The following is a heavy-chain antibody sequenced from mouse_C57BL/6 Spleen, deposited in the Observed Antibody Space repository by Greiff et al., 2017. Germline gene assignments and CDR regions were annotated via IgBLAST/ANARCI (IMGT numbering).Heavy chain of an antibody. Sequence: VHLVESGAELVKPGASVKLSCKASGYTFTSYWMHWVKQRPGRGLEWIGRIDPNSGGTKYNEKFKSKATLTVDKPSSTAYMQLSSLTSEDSAVYYCARNYYGNFHYAMDYWGQGTSVTVSS. CDR2: IDPNSGGT. J-gene: IGHJ4*01. V-gene: IGHV1-72*01. D-gene: IGHD2-1*01. CDR1: GYTFTSYW. CDR3: ARNYYGNFHYAMDY.